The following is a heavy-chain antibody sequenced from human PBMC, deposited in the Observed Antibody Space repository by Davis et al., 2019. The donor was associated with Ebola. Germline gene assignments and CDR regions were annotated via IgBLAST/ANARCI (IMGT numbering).Heavy chain of an antibody. Sequence: ASVKVSCKASGYTFTSYGISWVRQAPGQGLEWMGWINPNSGGTNYAQKFQGRVTMTRDTSISTAYMELSRLRSDDTAVYYCARGKRIAAAVTHWFDPWGQGTLVTVSS. D-gene: IGHD6-13*01. CDR3: ARGKRIAAAVTHWFDP. V-gene: IGHV1-2*02. J-gene: IGHJ5*02. CDR2: INPNSGGT. CDR1: GYTFTSYG.